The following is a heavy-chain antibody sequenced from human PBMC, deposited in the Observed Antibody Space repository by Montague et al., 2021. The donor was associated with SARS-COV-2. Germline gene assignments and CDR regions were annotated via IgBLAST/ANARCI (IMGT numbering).Heavy chain of an antibody. Sequence: SETLSLTCVVSDVSLSTSTWWSWVRQSPGKGLEWVGEIYLSGFTXYNPSVKSRVSISLDDSRSQFSPRLTSVTAADTAVYFCARGGLGNRGFDYWGQGTLVTVSS. J-gene: IGHJ4*02. V-gene: IGHV4-4*02. CDR2: IYLSGFT. D-gene: IGHD6-19*01. CDR1: DVSLSTSTW. CDR3: ARGGLGNRGFDY.